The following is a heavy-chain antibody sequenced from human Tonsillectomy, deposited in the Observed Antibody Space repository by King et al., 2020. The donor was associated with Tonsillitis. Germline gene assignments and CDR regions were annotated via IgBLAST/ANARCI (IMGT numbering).Heavy chain of an antibody. V-gene: IGHV4-59*01. CDR1: GGSISSYY. J-gene: IGHJ4*02. Sequence: QLQESGPGLVKPSETLSLTCTVSGGSISSYYWNWIRQPPGKELKGMGYIYYSGSTNYNPALKIRVTISVDTSQNQFSLKLTSVTAADTAVYYCARGGRDSGSPGRVDYWGQGTLVTVSS. CDR3: ARGGRDSGSPGRVDY. CDR2: IYYSGST. D-gene: IGHD1-26*01.